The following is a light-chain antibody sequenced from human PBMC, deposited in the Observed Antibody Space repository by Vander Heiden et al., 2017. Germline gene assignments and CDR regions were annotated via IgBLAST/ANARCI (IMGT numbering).Light chain of an antibody. CDR1: QSLSRNF. V-gene: IGKV3-20*01. Sequence: NVLTQSPGTLSLSPGQRATLSCRASQSLSRNFLAWYQQKPGQSPRLLIYGASNRAAGTPDRFSGSGSGTAFTLTISRLEPEDFAVYFCQQYEKLPPTFGGGTKVDLK. CDR2: GAS. J-gene: IGKJ4*01. CDR3: QQYEKLPPT.